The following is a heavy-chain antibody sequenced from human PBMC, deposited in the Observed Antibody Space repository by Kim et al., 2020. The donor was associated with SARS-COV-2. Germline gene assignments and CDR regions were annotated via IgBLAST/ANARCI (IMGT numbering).Heavy chain of an antibody. CDR3: AKEGLGYSSSWNYFDY. V-gene: IGHV3-33*06. CDR2: IWYDGSNK. CDR1: GFTFSSYG. Sequence: GGSLRLSCAASGFTFSSYGMHWVRQAPGKGLEWVAVIWYDGSNKYYADSVKGRFTISRDNSKNTLYLQMNSLRAEDTAVYYCAKEGLGYSSSWNYFDYWGQGTLVTVSS. J-gene: IGHJ4*02. D-gene: IGHD6-13*01.